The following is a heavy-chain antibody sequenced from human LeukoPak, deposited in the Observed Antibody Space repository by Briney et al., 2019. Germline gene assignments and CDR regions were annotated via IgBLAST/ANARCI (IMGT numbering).Heavy chain of an antibody. V-gene: IGHV3-23*01. Sequence: PGRSLRLSCAASGFTFSGYAMSWVRQAPGKGLEWVSTITGSGGTTYYADSVKGRFTISRDNSKNTLYLQMSSLRAEDTAVYYCVKTIAVAGEFDYWGQGTLVTVSS. CDR1: GFTFSGYA. D-gene: IGHD6-19*01. CDR2: ITGSGGTT. CDR3: VKTIAVAGEFDY. J-gene: IGHJ4*02.